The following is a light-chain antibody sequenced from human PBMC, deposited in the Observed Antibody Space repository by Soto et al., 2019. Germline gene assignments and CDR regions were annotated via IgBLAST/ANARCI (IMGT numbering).Light chain of an antibody. CDR3: QQYGSSRRT. Sequence: IVLTQSPGTLSLSPGERATLSCRASQTVRNSNLAWYQQKPGQAPRLLIYGASSRATGIPDRFNGSGSETDFTLSISRLEREDFAVYYCQQYGSSRRTFGQGTKVEI. J-gene: IGKJ1*01. CDR1: QTVRNSN. V-gene: IGKV3-20*01. CDR2: GAS.